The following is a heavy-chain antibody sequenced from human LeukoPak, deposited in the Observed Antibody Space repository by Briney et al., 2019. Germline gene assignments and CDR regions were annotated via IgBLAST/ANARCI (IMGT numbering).Heavy chain of an antibody. CDR1: GFTFSSYA. V-gene: IGHV3-48*01. Sequence: GGSLRLSCAVSGFTFSSYAMSWVRQAPGKGLEWISHIRDSGTTDYADSVKGRFTISRDNAKNSLYLQLSSLRAEDTAVYYCARDHDFAFDNWGQGTLVTVSS. CDR2: IRDSGTT. J-gene: IGHJ4*02. D-gene: IGHD2-21*02. CDR3: ARDHDFAFDN.